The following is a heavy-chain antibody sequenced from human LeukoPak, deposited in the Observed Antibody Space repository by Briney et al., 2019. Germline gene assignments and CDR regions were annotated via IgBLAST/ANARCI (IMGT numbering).Heavy chain of an antibody. CDR3: ARDGSDSSGWYNAFDI. V-gene: IGHV4-59*01. Sequence: SETLSLNCTVSGGSISSYYWSWIRQPPGKGLEWIGYIYYSGSTNYNPSLKGRVTISVDTSKTQFSLKLSSVTAADTAVYYCARDGSDSSGWYNAFDIWGQGTMVTVSS. CDR1: GGSISSYY. CDR2: IYYSGST. D-gene: IGHD6-19*01. J-gene: IGHJ3*02.